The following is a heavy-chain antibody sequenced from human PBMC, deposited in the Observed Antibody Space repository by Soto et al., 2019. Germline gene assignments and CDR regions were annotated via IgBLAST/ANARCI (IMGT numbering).Heavy chain of an antibody. D-gene: IGHD6-13*01. Sequence: QVQLVESGGGVVQPGRSLRLSCAASGFTFSSYAMHWVRQAPGQGLEWVAGISYDGSNKYYADSVKGRFTISRDNSKNTLYLQMNSLRAEDTAVYYCARGREQQLVSHYYYGMDVWGQGTTVTVSS. CDR2: ISYDGSNK. CDR3: ARGREQQLVSHYYYGMDV. J-gene: IGHJ6*02. V-gene: IGHV3-30-3*01. CDR1: GFTFSSYA.